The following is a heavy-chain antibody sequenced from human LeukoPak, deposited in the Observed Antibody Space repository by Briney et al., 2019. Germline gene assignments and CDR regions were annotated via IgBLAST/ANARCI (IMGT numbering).Heavy chain of an antibody. CDR2: IYYSGST. D-gene: IGHD1-7*01. V-gene: IGHV4-59*12. J-gene: IGHJ6*02. CDR1: GGFISIYY. Sequence: SETLSLTCTVSGGFISIYYWSWIRQPPGKGLEWIGYIYYSGSTNYNPSLKSRVTISVDTSKNQFSLKLSSVTAADTAVYYCARANWNFANENYGMDVWGQGTTVTVSS. CDR3: ARANWNFANENYGMDV.